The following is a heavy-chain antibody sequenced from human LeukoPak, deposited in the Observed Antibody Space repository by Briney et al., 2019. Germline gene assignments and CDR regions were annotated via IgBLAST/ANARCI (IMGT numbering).Heavy chain of an antibody. CDR2: IYDSGST. Sequence: PSETLSLTCTVSGGSSSSYYRSWIRQPPGKGLEWIGYIYDSGSTSYNPALKSRVTISGDTSKNQFSLRLSSVTAADTAVYYCARPLLGGGWHAFDIWGQGTMVTVSS. V-gene: IGHV4-59*08. J-gene: IGHJ3*02. CDR1: GGSSSSYY. D-gene: IGHD2-21*01. CDR3: ARPLLGGGWHAFDI.